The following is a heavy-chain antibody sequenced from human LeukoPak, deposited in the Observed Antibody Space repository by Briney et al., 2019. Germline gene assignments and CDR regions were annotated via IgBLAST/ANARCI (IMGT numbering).Heavy chain of an antibody. CDR3: ARGRRSLPYGSGSYYS. CDR2: INHSGST. D-gene: IGHD3-10*01. V-gene: IGHV4-34*01. Sequence: SETLSLTCAVYGGSFSGYYWSWIRQPPGKGLEWIGEINHSGSTNYNPSLKSRVTMSVDTSKNQFSLKLSSVTAADTAVYYCARGRRSLPYGSGSYYSWGQGTLVTVSS. CDR1: GGSFSGYY. J-gene: IGHJ5*02.